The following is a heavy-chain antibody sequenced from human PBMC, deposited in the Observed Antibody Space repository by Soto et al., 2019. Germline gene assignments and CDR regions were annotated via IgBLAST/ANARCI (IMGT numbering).Heavy chain of an antibody. V-gene: IGHV3-21*01. CDR3: ARYVGYYDSGGYYLYYFDY. J-gene: IGHJ4*02. Sequence: VGSLRLSCAASGFTFSSYSMNWVRQAPGKGLEWVSSISSSSSYIYYADSVKGRFTISRDNAKNSLYLQMNSLRAEDTAVYYCARYVGYYDSGGYYLYYFDYWGQGTLVTVSS. CDR1: GFTFSSYS. CDR2: ISSSSSYI. D-gene: IGHD3-22*01.